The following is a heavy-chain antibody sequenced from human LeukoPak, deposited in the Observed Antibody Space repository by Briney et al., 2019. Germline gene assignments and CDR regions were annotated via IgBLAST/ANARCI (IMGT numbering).Heavy chain of an antibody. V-gene: IGHV4-38-2*02. CDR2: IYHSGST. CDR1: GYSTSSGYY. D-gene: IGHD1-26*01. Sequence: PSETLSLTCTVSGYSTSSGYYWGWIRQPPGKGLEWIGSIYHSGSTYYNPSLKSRVTISVDTPKNQFSLKLSSVTAADTAVYYCASHVYSGCYYDPALNWFDPWGQGTLVTVSS. CDR3: ASHVYSGCYYDPALNWFDP. J-gene: IGHJ5*02.